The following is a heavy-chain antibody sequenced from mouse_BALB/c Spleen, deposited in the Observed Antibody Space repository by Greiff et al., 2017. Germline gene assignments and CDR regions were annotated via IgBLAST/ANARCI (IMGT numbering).Heavy chain of an antibody. CDR1: GYSITSDYA. D-gene: IGHD2-3*01. CDR2: ISYSGST. J-gene: IGHJ3*01. CDR3: ARSGDGYFSAWFAY. Sequence: DVQLQESGPGLVKPSQSLSLTCTVTGYSITSDYAWNWIRQFPGNKLEWMGYISYSGSTSYNPSLKSRISITRDTSKNQFFLQLNSVTTEDTATYYCARSGDGYFSAWFAYWGQGTLVTVSA. V-gene: IGHV3-2*02.